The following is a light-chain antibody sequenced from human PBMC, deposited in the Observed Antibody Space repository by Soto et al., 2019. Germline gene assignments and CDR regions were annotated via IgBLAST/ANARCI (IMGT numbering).Light chain of an antibody. V-gene: IGKV3-20*01. CDR1: QSVSSSY. CDR2: GAS. J-gene: IGKJ1*01. Sequence: EIVLTQSPGTLSLSPGERATLSCRASQSVSSSYLAWYQQKPGQAPRLLIYGASSRATGIPDRFSGSGSGTEFTLTIYSLQSEDFAVYYCQQYNNWPRTFGQGTKVDI. CDR3: QQYNNWPRT.